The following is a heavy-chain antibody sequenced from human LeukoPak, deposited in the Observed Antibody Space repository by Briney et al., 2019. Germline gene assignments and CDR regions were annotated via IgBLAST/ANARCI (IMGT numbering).Heavy chain of an antibody. CDR1: GLTVSSNC. Sequence: GGSLRLSCAASGLTVSSNCMSWVRQAPGKGLEWVSFIYSGGNTYYADSVKGRFTISRDNSKNTVHLQMNSLRAEDTAVYYCAKEFWVAGTAYYYYYYMDVWGKGTTVTVSS. CDR3: AKEFWVAGTAYYYYYYMDV. J-gene: IGHJ6*03. V-gene: IGHV3-53*01. D-gene: IGHD6-19*01. CDR2: IYSGGNT.